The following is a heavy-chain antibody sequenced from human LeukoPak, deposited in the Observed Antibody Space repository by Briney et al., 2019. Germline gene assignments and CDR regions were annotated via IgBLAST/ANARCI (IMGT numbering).Heavy chain of an antibody. CDR2: INSDGSST. J-gene: IGHJ4*02. D-gene: IGHD6-19*01. CDR1: GFAFSSYW. V-gene: IGHV3-74*01. Sequence: GGSLRLSCAASGFAFSSYWMHWVRRAPGKGLVWVSRINSDGSSTSYADSVKGRFTISRDNAKNTLYLQMNSLRAEDTAVYYCARVDHSSGWLFEGAWYFDYWGQGTLVTVSS. CDR3: ARVDHSSGWLFEGAWYFDY.